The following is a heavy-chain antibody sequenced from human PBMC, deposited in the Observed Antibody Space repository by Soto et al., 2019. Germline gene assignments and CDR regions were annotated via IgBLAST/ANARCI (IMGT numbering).Heavy chain of an antibody. J-gene: IGHJ4*02. D-gene: IGHD3-9*01. V-gene: IGHV1-69*01. CDR1: GGTFSSYA. CDR2: IIPIFGTA. Sequence: QVQLVQSGAEVKKPGSSVKVSCKASGGTFSSYAISWVRQAPGQGLEWMGGIIPIFGTANYAQKFQGRVKITADESTSTAYKELSSLRFEDTAVYYCAIAKPYYDILTGYNYWGQGTLVTVSS. CDR3: AIAKPYYDILTGYNY.